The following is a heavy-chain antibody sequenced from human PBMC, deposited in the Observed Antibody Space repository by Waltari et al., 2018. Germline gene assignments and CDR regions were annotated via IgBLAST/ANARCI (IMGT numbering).Heavy chain of an antibody. CDR3: AKGGGISAAVDY. CDR1: GFTFRTYP. D-gene: IGHD3-16*02. V-gene: IGHV3-23*04. CDR2: ISNNAAST. Sequence: EVQLVESGAGLVQPGGSLSLSWASSGFTFRTYPTSWVRQAPGKGLEWVSVISNNAASTYYADSVKGRFTISRDNSKDTLYLQMNSLRAEDTALYYCAKGGGISAAVDYWGQGTLVTVSS. J-gene: IGHJ4*02.